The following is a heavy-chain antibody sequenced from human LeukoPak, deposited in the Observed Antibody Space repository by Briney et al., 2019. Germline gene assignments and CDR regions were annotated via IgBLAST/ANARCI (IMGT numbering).Heavy chain of an antibody. CDR1: GGSFSGYY. J-gene: IGHJ4*02. V-gene: IGHV4-34*01. CDR3: ARGGGYCSSTSCYYDY. D-gene: IGHD2-2*01. CDR2: INHSGST. Sequence: SETLSLTCAVYGGSFSGYYWSWIRQPPGKGLEWIGEINHSGSTNYNPSLKSRVTISVDTSKNQFSLKLSSVTAADTAVYYCARGGGYCSSTSCYYDYWAREPWSPSPQ.